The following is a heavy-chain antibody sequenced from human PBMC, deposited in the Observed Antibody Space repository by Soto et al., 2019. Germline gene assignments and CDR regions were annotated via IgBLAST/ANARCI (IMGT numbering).Heavy chain of an antibody. CDR3: ARDRIEYSSSWYYYGMDV. V-gene: IGHV1-69*13. CDR2: IIPIFGTA. Sequence: SVKVSCKASGGTFSSYAISWVRQAPGQGLEWMGGIIPIFGTANYAQKFQGRVTITADESTSTAYMELSSLRSEDTAVYYCARDRIEYSSSWYYYGMDVWGQGTTVTVS. J-gene: IGHJ6*02. D-gene: IGHD6-13*01. CDR1: GGTFSSYA.